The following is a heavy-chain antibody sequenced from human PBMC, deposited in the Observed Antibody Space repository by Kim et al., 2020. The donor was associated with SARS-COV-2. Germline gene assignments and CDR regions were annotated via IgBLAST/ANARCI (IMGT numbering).Heavy chain of an antibody. CDR1: GFTFSYYS. Sequence: GGSLRLSCAASGFTFSYYSMNWVRQAPGKGPEWLSYISSNSKTITHADSVKGRLTISRDNAKNSLFLQMNSLRDEDTAVYYCTRETDWSFDIWGQGTKVTVSS. CDR3: TRETDWSFDI. D-gene: IGHD2-21*01. J-gene: IGHJ3*02. V-gene: IGHV3-48*02. CDR2: ISSNSKTI.